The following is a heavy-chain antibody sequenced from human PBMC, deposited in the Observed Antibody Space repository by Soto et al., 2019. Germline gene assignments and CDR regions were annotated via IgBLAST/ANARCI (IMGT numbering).Heavy chain of an antibody. V-gene: IGHV4-30-4*01. CDR3: AAAQGSGSYYNWFDP. D-gene: IGHD3-10*01. CDR1: GGSISSGDYY. J-gene: IGHJ5*02. CDR2: IYYSGST. Sequence: SLTCTVSGGSISSGDYYWSWIRQPPGKGLEWIGYIYYSGSTYYNPSLKSRVTISVDTSKNQFSLKLSSVTAADTAVYYCAAAQGSGSYYNWFDPWGQGTLVTVSS.